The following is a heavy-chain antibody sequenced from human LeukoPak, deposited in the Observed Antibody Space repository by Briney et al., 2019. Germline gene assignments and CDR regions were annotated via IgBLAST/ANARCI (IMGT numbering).Heavy chain of an antibody. V-gene: IGHV4-34*01. CDR3: ARERYRYCSSTSCLGAAFDI. CDR2: INHSGST. Sequence: SETLSLTCAVYGGSFSGYYWSWIRQPPGKGLEWIGEINHSGSTNYNPSLKSRVTISVDTSKNQFSLKLSSVTAADTAVYYCARERYRYCSSTSCLGAAFDIWGQGTMVTVSS. D-gene: IGHD2-2*01. CDR1: GGSFSGYY. J-gene: IGHJ3*02.